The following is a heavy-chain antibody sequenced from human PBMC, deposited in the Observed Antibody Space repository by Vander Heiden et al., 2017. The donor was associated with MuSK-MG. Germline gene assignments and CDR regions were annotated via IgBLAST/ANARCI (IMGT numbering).Heavy chain of an antibody. CDR3: ARHRAEWELPIDY. CDR2: IYHSGST. V-gene: IGHV4-38-2*01. Sequence: QVQLQESGPGLVKPSETLSLTCGVSGYSISSGYYWGWIRQPPGKGLEWIGSIYHSGSTHDNPSLKSRVTISVDTNQFSLNLSSVTAADTVVYYCARHRAEWELPIDYWGQGTLVTVSS. D-gene: IGHD1-26*01. J-gene: IGHJ4*02. CDR1: GYSISSGYY.